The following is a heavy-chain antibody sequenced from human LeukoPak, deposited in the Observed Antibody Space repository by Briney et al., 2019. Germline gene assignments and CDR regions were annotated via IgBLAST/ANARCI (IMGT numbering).Heavy chain of an antibody. CDR2: VHLSGRT. CDR3: ARVRGYYDSSGYDY. J-gene: IGHJ4*02. D-gene: IGHD3-22*01. V-gene: IGHV4-4*02. CDR1: GGSISSTNW. Sequence: TAGTLSLTSGVPGGSISSTNWWTWVRQPPGERLEWIGEVHLSGRTNYNPSLESRVTMSVDMSENHISLKLSSVTAADTAVYYCARVRGYYDSSGYDYWGQGTLVTVSS.